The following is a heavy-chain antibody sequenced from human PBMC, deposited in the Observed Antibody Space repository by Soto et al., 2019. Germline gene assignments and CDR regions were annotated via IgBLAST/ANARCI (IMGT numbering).Heavy chain of an antibody. V-gene: IGHV3-48*03. J-gene: IGHJ4*02. CDR3: ARELDDYSYYFDY. CDR2: ISSSGSTI. Sequence: PGGSLRLSCAASGFTFSSYEMNWVRQAPGKGLEWVSYISSSGSTIYYADSVKGRFTISRDNAKNSLYLQMNSLRAEDTAVYYCARELDDYSYYFDYWGQGTLVTVSS. CDR1: GFTFSSYE. D-gene: IGHD4-4*01.